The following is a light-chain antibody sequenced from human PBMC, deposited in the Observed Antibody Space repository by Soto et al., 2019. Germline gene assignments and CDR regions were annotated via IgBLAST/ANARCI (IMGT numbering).Light chain of an antibody. CDR1: QSISSW. CDR2: KAS. V-gene: IGKV1-5*03. J-gene: IGKJ1*01. Sequence: DIQMTQSPSTLSASVGDRVTITCRASQSISSWLAWYQQKPGKAPKGLIYKASTLESGAPSRFSGSGSGTEFTLTLSSLQPDDFATYYCQQYYSYPWTFGQGTKVETK. CDR3: QQYYSYPWT.